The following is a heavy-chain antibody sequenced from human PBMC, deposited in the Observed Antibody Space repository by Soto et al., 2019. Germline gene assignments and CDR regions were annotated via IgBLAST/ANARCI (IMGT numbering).Heavy chain of an antibody. CDR1: GYTFTGYY. CDR2: INPNSGGT. D-gene: IGHD3-10*01. Sequence: QVQLVQSGAEVKKPGASVKVSCKASGYTFTGYYMHWVRQAPGQGLEWMGWINPNSGGTKYAQKFQGWVPMTRDTSISRAYMGLSGLRSDDTAGYYCARGGVRGYGMDGWGQGTTVTVSS. CDR3: ARGGVRGYGMDG. V-gene: IGHV1-2*04. J-gene: IGHJ6*02.